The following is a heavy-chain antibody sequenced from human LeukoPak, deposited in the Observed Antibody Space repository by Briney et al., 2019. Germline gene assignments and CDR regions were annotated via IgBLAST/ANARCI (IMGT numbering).Heavy chain of an antibody. CDR3: ARDISLVRGVFYPMDY. CDR1: GYTFIIYG. CDR2: ISGSTGNT. D-gene: IGHD3-10*01. V-gene: IGHV1-18*01. J-gene: IGHJ4*02. Sequence: GASVTVSCTASGYTFIIYGISWVRQAPGQGLEWLGWISGSTGNTDYPQRLQGRVTMTTDTSTSTAYMELRILRSDDTAVYYCARDISLVRGVFYPMDYWGQGTLVTVSS.